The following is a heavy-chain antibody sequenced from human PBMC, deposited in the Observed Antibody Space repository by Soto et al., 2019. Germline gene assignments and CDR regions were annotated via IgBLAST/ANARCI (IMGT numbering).Heavy chain of an antibody. CDR2: IIPIFGTA. J-gene: IGHJ3*02. Sequence: SLKVSCKASGGTFSSYAISWVRQAPGQGLEWMGGIIPIFGTANYAQKFQGRVTITADESTSTAYMELSSLRSEDTAVYYCARSMIPPIRAFDIWGQGTMVTVSS. CDR3: ARSMIPPIRAFDI. V-gene: IGHV1-69*13. D-gene: IGHD3-22*01. CDR1: GGTFSSYA.